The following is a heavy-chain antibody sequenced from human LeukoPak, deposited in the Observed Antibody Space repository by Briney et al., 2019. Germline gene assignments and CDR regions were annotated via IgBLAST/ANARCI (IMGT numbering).Heavy chain of an antibody. CDR3: ARDLEWELLPAFDI. D-gene: IGHD1-26*01. CDR1: GGSISSYY. Sequence: PSETLSLTCTVSGGSISSYYWSWIRQPAGMGLEWIGRIYTSGSTNYNPSLKSRVTMSVDTSKNQFSLKLSSVTAADTAVYYCARDLEWELLPAFDIWGQGTMVTVSS. CDR2: IYTSGST. V-gene: IGHV4-4*07. J-gene: IGHJ3*02.